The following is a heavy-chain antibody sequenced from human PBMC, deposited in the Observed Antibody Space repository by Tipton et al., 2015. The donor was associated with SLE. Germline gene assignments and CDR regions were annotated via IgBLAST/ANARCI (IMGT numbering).Heavy chain of an antibody. J-gene: IGHJ3*02. Sequence: QLVQSGAEVKKPGSSVKVSCKASGGTFSSYTISWVRQAPGQGLEWMGRIIPILGIANYAQKFQGRVTITADKSTSTAYMELRSLRSDDTAVYYCARDRSSSWGGNAFDIWGQGTMVTVSS. CDR2: IIPILGIA. CDR1: GGTFSSYT. V-gene: IGHV1-69*09. D-gene: IGHD6-13*01. CDR3: ARDRSSSWGGNAFDI.